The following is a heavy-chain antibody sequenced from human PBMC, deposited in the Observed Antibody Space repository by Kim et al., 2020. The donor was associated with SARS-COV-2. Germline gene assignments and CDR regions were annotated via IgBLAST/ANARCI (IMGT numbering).Heavy chain of an antibody. CDR1: GDSVSSSSSA. J-gene: IGHJ4*02. CDR3: ARWAAGVPDY. CDR2: TYYRSKWYN. D-gene: IGHD1-26*01. Sequence: SQTLSLTCAISGDSVSSSSSAWNWIRQSPSSGLEWLVRTYYRSKWYNDYAVSVKSRITINPDTSKNQFSLQLNSVTTEDTAVYYCARWAAGVPDYWGQGTLVTVSS. V-gene: IGHV6-1*01.